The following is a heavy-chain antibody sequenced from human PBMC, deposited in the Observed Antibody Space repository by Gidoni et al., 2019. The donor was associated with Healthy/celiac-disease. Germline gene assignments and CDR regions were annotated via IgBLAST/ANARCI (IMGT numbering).Heavy chain of an antibody. CDR2: ISYDGSNK. CDR1: GFPFSSYG. Sequence: QVQLVESGGGVVQPGRSLRLSCAASGFPFSSYGMHWVRQAPGKGLEWVAVISYDGSNKYYADSVKGRFTISRDNSKNTLYLQMNSLRAEDTAVYYCAKGDYYDSSGYLYWGQGTLVTVSS. D-gene: IGHD3-22*01. CDR3: AKGDYYDSSGYLY. J-gene: IGHJ4*02. V-gene: IGHV3-30*18.